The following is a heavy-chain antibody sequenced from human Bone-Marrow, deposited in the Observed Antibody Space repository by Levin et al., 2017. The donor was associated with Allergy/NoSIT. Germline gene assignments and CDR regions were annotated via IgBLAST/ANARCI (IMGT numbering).Heavy chain of an antibody. CDR2: ISGGGGST. CDR3: GKDHYSIPCGDFDP. D-gene: IGHD6-13*01. Sequence: FTFSTYAMSWVRQAPGKGLEWVSTISGGGGSTYYAASVRGRVTISRDNSKYTLYLQMNTLRAGGTAIEYCGKDHYSIPCGDFDPWGQGTLVTVSS. J-gene: IGHJ5*02. CDR1: FTFSTYA. V-gene: IGHV3-23*01.